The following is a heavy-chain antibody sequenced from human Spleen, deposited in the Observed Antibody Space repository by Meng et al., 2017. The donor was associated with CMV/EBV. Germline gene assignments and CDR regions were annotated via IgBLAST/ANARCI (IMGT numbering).Heavy chain of an antibody. CDR3: AREGLSDYYYSTMDV. CDR2: IRFDGSNK. Sequence: GGSLRLSCAASGFTFDSHDLHWVRQAPGKGLEWVAFIRFDGSNKYYADSVKGRFTISRDNSKNTLYLQMNSLRAEDTAVYYCAREGLSDYYYSTMDVWGQGTTVTVSS. CDR1: GFTFDSHD. V-gene: IGHV3-30*02. D-gene: IGHD3-16*02. J-gene: IGHJ6*02.